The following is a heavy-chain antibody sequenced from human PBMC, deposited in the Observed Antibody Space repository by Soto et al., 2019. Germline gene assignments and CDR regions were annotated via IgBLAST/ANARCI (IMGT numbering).Heavy chain of an antibody. CDR3: AKDRYCSGGSCYQNWFDT. D-gene: IGHD2-15*01. CDR1: GFTFSSYG. CDR2: ISYDGSNK. V-gene: IGHV3-30*18. J-gene: IGHJ5*02. Sequence: GGSLRLSCAASGFTFSSYGMHWVRQAPGKGLEWVAVISYDGSNKYYADSVKGRFTISRDNSKNTLYLEMNSLRDEDTAVYYCAKDRYCSGGSCYQNWFDTWGQGTRVTVSS.